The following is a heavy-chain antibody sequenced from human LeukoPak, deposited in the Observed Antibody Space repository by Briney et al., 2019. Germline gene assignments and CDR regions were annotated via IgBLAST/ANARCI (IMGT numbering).Heavy chain of an antibody. D-gene: IGHD4/OR15-4a*01. J-gene: IGHJ4*02. CDR1: GFTFSSYA. CDR2: ISYDGSNK. Sequence: GGSLRLSCAASGFTFSSYAMHWVRQAPGKGVEWVAIISYDGSNKYYADSVKGRVTISRDNSKNTLYLQMNSLRAEDTAVYYCARRAGAYSHPYDYWGQGTLVTVSS. CDR3: ARRAGAYSHPYDY. V-gene: IGHV3-30*04.